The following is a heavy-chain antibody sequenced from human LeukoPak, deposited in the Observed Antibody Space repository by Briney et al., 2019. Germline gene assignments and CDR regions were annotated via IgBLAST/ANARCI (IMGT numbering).Heavy chain of an antibody. Sequence: SETLSLTCAVYGGSFSGYYWSWIRQPPGKGLEWIGEINHSGSTNYNPSLKSRVTISVDTSKNQFSLKLSSVTAADTAVYYCARGRWGYYDSSGYSLGYFQHWARAPWSPSPQ. V-gene: IGHV4-34*01. CDR2: INHSGST. J-gene: IGHJ1*01. D-gene: IGHD3-22*01. CDR1: GGSFSGYY. CDR3: ARGRWGYYDSSGYSLGYFQH.